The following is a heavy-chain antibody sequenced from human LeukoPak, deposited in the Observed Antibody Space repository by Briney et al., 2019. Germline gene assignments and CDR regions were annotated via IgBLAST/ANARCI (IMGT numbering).Heavy chain of an antibody. V-gene: IGHV3-72*01. J-gene: IGHJ4*02. CDR3: ARVAGGYYFDY. CDR2: TRNKANSYTT. Sequence: GGSLRLSCATSGFTFSDHYMDWVRQAPGKGLEWVGRTRNKANSYTTEYAASVKGRFTISRDDSKSSLYLQMNGLKTEDTAVYYCARVAGGYYFDYWGQGTLVTVSS. D-gene: IGHD5-12*01. CDR1: GFTFSDHY.